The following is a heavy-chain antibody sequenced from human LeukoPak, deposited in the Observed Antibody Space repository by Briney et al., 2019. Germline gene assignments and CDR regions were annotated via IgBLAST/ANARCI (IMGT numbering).Heavy chain of an antibody. Sequence: QSGGSLRLSCAASGFTFSTYNMNWVRQAPGKGPEWVSFISNSGSDMYYRDSVKGRFTISRDNAANSLYLQMDSLRAEDTAVYFCARERPLDYWGQGTLVTVSS. CDR3: ARERPLDY. CDR2: ISNSGSDM. V-gene: IGHV3-48*01. CDR1: GFTFSTYN. J-gene: IGHJ4*02.